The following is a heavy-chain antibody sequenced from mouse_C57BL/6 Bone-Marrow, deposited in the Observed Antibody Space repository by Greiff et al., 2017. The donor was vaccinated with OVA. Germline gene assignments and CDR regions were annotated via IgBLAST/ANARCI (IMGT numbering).Heavy chain of an antibody. CDR3: ARLDGYWYFDV. CDR1: GYTFTNYW. J-gene: IGHJ1*03. Sequence: VQLQQSGAELVRPGTSVKMSCKASGYTFTNYWIGWAQQRPGHGLEWIGDIYPGGGYTNYNEKFKGKATLTADKSSSTAYMQFSSLTSEDSAIYYCARLDGYWYFDVWGTGTTVTVSS. V-gene: IGHV1-63*01. CDR2: IYPGGGYT. D-gene: IGHD2-3*01.